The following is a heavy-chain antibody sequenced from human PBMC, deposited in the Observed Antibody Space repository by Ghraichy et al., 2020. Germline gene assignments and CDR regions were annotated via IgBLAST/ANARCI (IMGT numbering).Heavy chain of an antibody. V-gene: IGHV1-18*01. CDR2: ISANGGT. Sequence: ASVKVSCKASGYAFASHGFSWVRQAPGQGLEWMGWISANGGTIYAPKLQGRVTMTADASTSTAYRELRSLRSDDTAVYYCARDVGGNNFDYWGQGTLVTVSS. D-gene: IGHD1-26*01. J-gene: IGHJ4*02. CDR1: GYAFASHG. CDR3: ARDVGGNNFDY.